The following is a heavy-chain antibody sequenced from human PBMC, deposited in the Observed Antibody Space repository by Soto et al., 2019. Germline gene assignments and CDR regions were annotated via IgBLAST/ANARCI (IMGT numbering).Heavy chain of an antibody. J-gene: IGHJ1*01. CDR3: ARELVVGPAEYFQH. V-gene: IGHV3-7*01. CDR1: GFTFSSSW. Sequence: EVQLVESGGGLVQPGGSLRLSCAVSGFTFSSSWMSWVRQTPGKGLEWVANINQHGSEKYYLDSVKGRFTISRDNAKNSLYLQMSSLRAEDTAVYYCARELVVGPAEYFQHWGQGTQVTVSS. D-gene: IGHD3-22*01. CDR2: INQHGSEK.